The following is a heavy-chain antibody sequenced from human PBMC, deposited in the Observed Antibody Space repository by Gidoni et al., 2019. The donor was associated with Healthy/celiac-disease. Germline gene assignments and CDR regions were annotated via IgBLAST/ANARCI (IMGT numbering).Heavy chain of an antibody. J-gene: IGHJ5*02. V-gene: IGHV3-23*01. CDR2: ISGSGGST. CDR3: AKVPRGYYGSGRGNWFDP. CDR1: GFPFSSYA. Sequence: EVQLLESGGGLVQPGGSLRLSCAASGFPFSSYALSWVRQAPGKGLEWVSAISGSGGSTYYADSVKGRFTISRDNSKNTLYLQMNSLRAEDTAVYYCAKVPRGYYGSGRGNWFDPWGQGTLVTVSS. D-gene: IGHD3-10*01.